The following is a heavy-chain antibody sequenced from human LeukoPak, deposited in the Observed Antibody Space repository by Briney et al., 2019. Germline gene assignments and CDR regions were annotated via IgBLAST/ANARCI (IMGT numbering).Heavy chain of an antibody. CDR2: INHSGST. CDR1: GGSFSGYY. CDR3: AIQYLGYDY. Sequence: SETLSLTCAVYGGSFSGYYWSWIRQPPGKGLEWIGEINHSGSTNYNPSLKSRVTISVDTSKNQFSLKLSSVTAADTAVYYCAIQYLGYDYWGQGTLVTVSS. J-gene: IGHJ4*02. D-gene: IGHD2/OR15-2a*01. V-gene: IGHV4-34*01.